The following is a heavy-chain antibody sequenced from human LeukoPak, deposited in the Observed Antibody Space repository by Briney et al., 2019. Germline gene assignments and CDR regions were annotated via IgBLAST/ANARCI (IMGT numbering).Heavy chain of an antibody. J-gene: IGHJ4*02. CDR2: INPNSGVI. V-gene: IGHV1-2*02. CDR3: ARGKPYDFWSGYSGSIDY. D-gene: IGHD3-3*01. Sequence: ASVKVSCKASGYIFTDYYIHWVRQAPGQGLEWMGWINPNSGVINYAQKFQGRVTMTRDSSVNTVYMELSSVRSDDTAVYYCARGKPYDFWSGYSGSIDYWGQGTLVTVSS. CDR1: GYIFTDYY.